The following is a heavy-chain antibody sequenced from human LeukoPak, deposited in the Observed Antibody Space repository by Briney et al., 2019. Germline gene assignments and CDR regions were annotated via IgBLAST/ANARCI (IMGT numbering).Heavy chain of an antibody. Sequence: PGGSLRLSCSASGFTFSSYAMHWVRQAPGKGLEYVSAISSNGGSTYYADSVKGRFTISRDNSKNTLYLQMSSLRAEDTAVYYCVKDLSHYYDSSGYYSGYFDYWGQGTLVTVSS. J-gene: IGHJ4*02. CDR3: VKDLSHYYDSSGYYSGYFDY. CDR2: ISSNGGST. V-gene: IGHV3-64D*09. CDR1: GFTFSSYA. D-gene: IGHD3-22*01.